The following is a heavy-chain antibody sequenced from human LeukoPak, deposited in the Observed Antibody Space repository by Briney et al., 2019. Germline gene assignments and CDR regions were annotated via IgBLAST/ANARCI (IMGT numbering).Heavy chain of an antibody. J-gene: IGHJ3*02. CDR3: ARGRTYYYDSSGYYPDAFDI. Sequence: SETLSLTCTVSGGSISSYYWSWIRQPPGKGLEWIGYIYYSGSTYYNPSLKSRVTISVDTSKNQFSLKLSSVTAADTAVYYCARGRTYYYDSSGYYPDAFDIWGQGTMVTVSS. CDR1: GGSISSYY. CDR2: IYYSGST. V-gene: IGHV4-59*08. D-gene: IGHD3-22*01.